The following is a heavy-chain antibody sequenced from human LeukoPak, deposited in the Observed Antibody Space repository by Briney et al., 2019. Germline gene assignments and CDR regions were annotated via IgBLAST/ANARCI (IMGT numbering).Heavy chain of an antibody. J-gene: IGHJ4*02. CDR1: VYTFTSYY. Sequence: ASVKVSFKSSVYTFTSYYMHWVRQAPGQGLEGMGIINPSGDSTSYAQKFQGRVTMTRDTSTSTVYMVLSSLRSEDTAVYYCARRAWGARRGLNFDYWGQGPLVTVTS. CDR3: ARRAWGARRGLNFDY. D-gene: IGHD1-26*01. CDR2: INPSGDST. V-gene: IGHV1-46*01.